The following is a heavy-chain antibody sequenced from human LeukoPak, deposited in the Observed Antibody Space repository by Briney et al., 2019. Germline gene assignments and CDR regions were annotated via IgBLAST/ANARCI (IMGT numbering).Heavy chain of an antibody. Sequence: SETLSLTCAVYGGSFSGYYWSWIRQPPGKGLEWIGEINHSGSTNYNPSLKSRVTISVDTSKNQFSLKLSSVTAADTAVYYCARGRHCSSTSCYTLHYYYYYYMDVWGKGTTVTVSS. D-gene: IGHD2-2*02. CDR1: GGSFSGYY. CDR3: ARGRHCSSTSCYTLHYYYYYYMDV. V-gene: IGHV4-34*01. J-gene: IGHJ6*03. CDR2: INHSGST.